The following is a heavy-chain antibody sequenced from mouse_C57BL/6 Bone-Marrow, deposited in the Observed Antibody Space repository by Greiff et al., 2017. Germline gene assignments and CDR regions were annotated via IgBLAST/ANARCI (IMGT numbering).Heavy chain of an antibody. V-gene: IGHV1-55*01. CDR3: ARWFYDYARDY. CDR1: GYTFTSYW. J-gene: IGHJ2*01. Sequence: VQLQQPGAELVKPGASVKMSCKASGYTFTSYWITWVKQRPGQGLEWIGEIYPGSGSTNYNEKFKSKATLTVDTSSSTAYMQLSSLTSEASAVYDFARWFYDYARDYWGQGTTLTVSS. D-gene: IGHD2-4*01. CDR2: IYPGSGST.